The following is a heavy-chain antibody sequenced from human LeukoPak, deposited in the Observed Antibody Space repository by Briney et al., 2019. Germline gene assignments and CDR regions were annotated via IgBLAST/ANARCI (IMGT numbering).Heavy chain of an antibody. CDR3: ARRTGDHLDY. CDR1: GGSLSRYY. Sequence: SETLSLTCTVSGGSLSRYYWSWIRQPPGKGLEWIGYIYYSGSTNYNPSLKSRVTISVDTSKNQFSLKLSSVTAADSAVYYCARRTGDHLDYWGQGTLVTVSS. V-gene: IGHV4-59*08. D-gene: IGHD7-27*01. J-gene: IGHJ4*02. CDR2: IYYSGST.